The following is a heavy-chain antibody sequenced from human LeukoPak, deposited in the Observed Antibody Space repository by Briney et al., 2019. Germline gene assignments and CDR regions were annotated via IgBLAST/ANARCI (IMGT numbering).Heavy chain of an antibody. CDR1: GGSISSSSYY. Sequence: PSETLSLTCTVSGGSISSSSYYWGWIRQPPGKGLEWIGSIYYSGSTYYNPSLKSRVTISVDKSKNQFSLKLSSVTAADTAVYYCARDPDGSGSYYESAGYWGQGTLVTVSS. J-gene: IGHJ4*02. CDR2: IYYSGST. CDR3: ARDPDGSGSYYESAGY. D-gene: IGHD3-10*01. V-gene: IGHV4-39*07.